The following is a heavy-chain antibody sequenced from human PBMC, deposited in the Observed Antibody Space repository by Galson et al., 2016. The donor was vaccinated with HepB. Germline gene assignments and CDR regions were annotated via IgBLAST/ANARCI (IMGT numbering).Heavy chain of an antibody. CDR3: ARRGSKEKGYFDL. CDR1: GDSVSSDSAA. V-gene: IGHV6-1*01. D-gene: IGHD6-13*01. J-gene: IGHJ2*01. CDR2: TYYRSKWYN. Sequence: CAISGDSVSSDSAAWNWIRQSPSRGLEWLGRTYYRSKWYNDYAVSVKSRMTNNPDTSKNQFSLQLNSVTPEDTAVYYCARRGSKEKGYFDLWGRGTLVTVSS.